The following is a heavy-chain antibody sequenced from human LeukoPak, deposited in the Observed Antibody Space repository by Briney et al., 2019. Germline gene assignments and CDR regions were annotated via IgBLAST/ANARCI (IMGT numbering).Heavy chain of an antibody. D-gene: IGHD3-3*01. CDR1: GYTFTSYD. V-gene: IGHV1-8*01. J-gene: IGHJ6*02. CDR3: ARGPHYDFWSGYYNFGGSYGMDV. CDR2: MNPNSGNT. Sequence: GASMKVSCKASGYTFTSYDINWVRQATGQGLEWMGWMNPNSGNTGYAQKFQGRVTMTRNTSISTAYMELSSLRSEDTAVYYCARGPHYDFWSGYYNFGGSYGMDVWGQGTTVTVSS.